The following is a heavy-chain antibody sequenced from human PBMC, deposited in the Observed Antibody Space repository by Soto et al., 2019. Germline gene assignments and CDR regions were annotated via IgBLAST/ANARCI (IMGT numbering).Heavy chain of an antibody. CDR1: GYTFTGYY. V-gene: IGHV1-2*04. J-gene: IGHJ3*02. D-gene: IGHD3-10*01. CDR3: AREVGWFGTDAFDI. Sequence: AASVKVSCKASGYTFTGYYMHWVRQAPGQGLEWMGWINPNSGGTNYAQKFQGWVTMTRDTSISTAYMELSRLRSDDTAVYYCAREVGWFGTDAFDIWGQGTMVTVSS. CDR2: INPNSGGT.